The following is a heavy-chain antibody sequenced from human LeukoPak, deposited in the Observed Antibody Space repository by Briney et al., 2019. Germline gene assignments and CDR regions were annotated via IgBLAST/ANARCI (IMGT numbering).Heavy chain of an antibody. CDR1: GGTFSSYA. D-gene: IGHD3-22*01. CDR2: IIPILGIA. CDR3: ASQVTYYYDSSGYYLDY. J-gene: IGHJ4*02. V-gene: IGHV1-69*04. Sequence: ASVKVSCKASGGTFSSYAISWVRQAPGQGLEWMGRIIPILGIANYAQKFQGRVTITADKSTSTAYMELSSLRSEDTAVYYCASQVTYYYDSSGYYLDYWGQGTLVTVSS.